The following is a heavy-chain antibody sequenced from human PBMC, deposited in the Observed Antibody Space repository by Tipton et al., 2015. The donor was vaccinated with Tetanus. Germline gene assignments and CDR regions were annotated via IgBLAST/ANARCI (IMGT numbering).Heavy chain of an antibody. J-gene: IGHJ6*02. CDR3: VTNWGSANYGLDV. CDR2: VYYSGTT. Sequence: LRLSCAASGFTFSNFGMHWVRQPPGKGLEWIGSVYYSGTTYYNPSLRNRLTVSRDTSKNQFSLNLKAVTAADTAVYYCVTNWGSANYGLDVWGQGTTVTVSS. V-gene: IGHV4-59*05. CDR1: GFTFSNFGMH. D-gene: IGHD7-27*01.